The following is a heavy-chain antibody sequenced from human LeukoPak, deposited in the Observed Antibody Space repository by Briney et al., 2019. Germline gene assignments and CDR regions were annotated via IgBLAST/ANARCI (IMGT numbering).Heavy chain of an antibody. V-gene: IGHV4-59*01. Sequence: SETLSLTCIVSGASISSYYWSWIRQPPGKGLELIGYIYYSGSTNYNPSLKRRVTISVDTSKNQFSLNLTSVTAADTAVYYCARDIRAAGTFDYWGQGTLVTVSS. D-gene: IGHD6-13*01. CDR3: ARDIRAAGTFDY. J-gene: IGHJ4*02. CDR1: GASISSYY. CDR2: IYYSGST.